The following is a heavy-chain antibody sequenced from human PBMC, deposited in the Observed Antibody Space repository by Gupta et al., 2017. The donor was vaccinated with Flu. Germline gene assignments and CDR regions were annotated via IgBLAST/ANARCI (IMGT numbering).Heavy chain of an antibody. CDR2: VKSEDDGGSV. CDR3: TTGQL. J-gene: IGHJ1*01. V-gene: IGHV3-15*05. Sequence: QLVESGGGLTRPGKSRRLYCAGSGFTCTTAWVTWVRQSPGNGLEWVGLVKSEDDGGSVHYGEPIRGRFFISRVDSESSVYLQMNNLNVDDTGVYYCTTGQLWGQGTQVTVSS. CDR1: GFTCTTAW. D-gene: IGHD6-13*01.